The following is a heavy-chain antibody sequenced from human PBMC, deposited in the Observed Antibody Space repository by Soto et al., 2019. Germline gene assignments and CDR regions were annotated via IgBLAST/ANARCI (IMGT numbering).Heavy chain of an antibody. V-gene: IGHV1-18*01. CDR1: GYTFTSYG. J-gene: IGHJ4*02. Sequence: QVHLVQSGAEVKKPAASVKVACKGSGYTFTSYGITWVRQAPGQGLEWMGWISAHNGNTDYAQKLQGRVTVSRDTSTSTAYMELRRLRSDDTAVYYCARGRYGDYWWQGALVTVSS. CDR2: ISAHNGNT. D-gene: IGHD1-1*01. CDR3: ARGRYGDY.